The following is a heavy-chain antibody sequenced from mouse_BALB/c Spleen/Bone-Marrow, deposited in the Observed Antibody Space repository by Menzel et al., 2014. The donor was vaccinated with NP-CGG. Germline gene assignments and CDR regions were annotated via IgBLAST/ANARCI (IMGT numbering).Heavy chain of an antibody. CDR2: INPYNGAT. CDR3: ARKGNYGWFAY. J-gene: IGHJ3*01. V-gene: IGHV1-31*01. Sequence: DVQLQESGPELVKPGASVKISCKASGYSFTAYYIHWVKQSHVKSLEWIGRINPYNGATSYNQNFKDKASLTVDKSSSXAYMELHSLTSEDSAVYYCARKGNYGWFAYWGQGTLVTGSA. CDR1: GYSFTAYY. D-gene: IGHD2-1*01.